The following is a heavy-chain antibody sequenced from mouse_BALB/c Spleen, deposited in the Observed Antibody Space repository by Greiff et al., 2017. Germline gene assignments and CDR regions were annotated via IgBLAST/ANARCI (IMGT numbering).Heavy chain of an antibody. CDR3: ARSGELGAWFAC. CDR1: GFTFSSYT. D-gene: IGHD4-1*01. J-gene: IGHJ3*01. CDR2: ISSGGGNT. Sequence: EVQRVESGGGLVKPGGSLKLSCAASGFTFSSYTMSWVRQTPEKRLEWVATISSGGGNTYYPDSVKGRFSISRDNAKYTMYLQMSCLRSEDTALYYCARSGELGAWFACWGQGALVTASA. V-gene: IGHV5-9*03.